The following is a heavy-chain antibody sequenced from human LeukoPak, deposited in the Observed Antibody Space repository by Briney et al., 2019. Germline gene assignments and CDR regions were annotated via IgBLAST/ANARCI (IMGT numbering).Heavy chain of an antibody. CDR2: ISSSSSTI. CDR3: ARDRMGSATLGFDY. Sequence: GGSLRLSCAASGFTFSSYSMNWVRQAPGKGLEWVSYISSSSSTIYYADSVKGRFTISRDNAKNSLCLQMNSLRAEDTAVYYCARDRMGSATLGFDYWGQGTLVTVSS. J-gene: IGHJ4*02. D-gene: IGHD1-26*01. V-gene: IGHV3-48*01. CDR1: GFTFSSYS.